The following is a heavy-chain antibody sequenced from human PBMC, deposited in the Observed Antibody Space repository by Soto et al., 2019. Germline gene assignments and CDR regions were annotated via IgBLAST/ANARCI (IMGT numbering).Heavy chain of an antibody. V-gene: IGHV4-39*01. CDR3: AGFVVPASRNSDFDY. J-gene: IGHJ4*02. Sequence: SETLSLTCTVSGISVSTSDYYWGWVRQPPGKGLDWIGNIYYSGSTFYNPSLRSRVTLSVDTSKNQFSLRLNSVAVADTAVYFCAGFVVPASRNSDFDYWGQGTLVTVSS. D-gene: IGHD2-15*01. CDR2: IYYSGST. CDR1: GISVSTSDYY.